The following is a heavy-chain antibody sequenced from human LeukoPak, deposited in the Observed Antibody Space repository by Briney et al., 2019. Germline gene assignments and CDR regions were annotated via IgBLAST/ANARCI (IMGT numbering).Heavy chain of an antibody. CDR1: GGSISSYY. D-gene: IGHD3-9*01. Sequence: KTSETLSLTCTVSGGSISSYYWSWIRQPPGKGLEWIGYIYYSGSTNYNPSLKSRVTISVDTSKNQFSLKLSSVTAADTAVYYCARDPYDILTGYYRVFDIWGQGTMVTVSS. V-gene: IGHV4-59*12. CDR3: ARDPYDILTGYYRVFDI. J-gene: IGHJ3*02. CDR2: IYYSGST.